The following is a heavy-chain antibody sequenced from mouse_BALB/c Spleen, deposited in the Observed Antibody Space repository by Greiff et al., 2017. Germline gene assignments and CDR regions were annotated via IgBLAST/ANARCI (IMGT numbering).Heavy chain of an antibody. CDR3: ARSSITTGYFDY. J-gene: IGHJ2*01. D-gene: IGHD1-1*01. Sequence: ESGPGLVKPSQSLSLTCTVTGYSITSDYAWNWIRQFPGNKLEWMGYISYSGSTSYNPSLKSRISITRDTSKNQFFLQLNSVTTEDTATYYCARSSITTGYFDYWGQGTTLTVSS. V-gene: IGHV3-2*02. CDR2: ISYSGST. CDR1: GYSITSDYA.